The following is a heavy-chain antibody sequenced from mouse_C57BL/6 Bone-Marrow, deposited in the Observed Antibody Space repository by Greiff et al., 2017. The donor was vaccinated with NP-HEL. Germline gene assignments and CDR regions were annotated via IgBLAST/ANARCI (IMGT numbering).Heavy chain of an antibody. CDR1: GYTFTDYY. CDR2: INPNNGGT. J-gene: IGHJ2*01. CDR3: ASQNWDGGGY. Sequence: EVKLQQSGPELVKPGASVKISCKASGYTFTDYYMNWVKQSHGKSLEWIGDINPNNGGTSYNQKFKGKATLTVDKSSSTAYMELRSLTSEDSAVYYCASQNWDGGGYWGQGTTLTVSS. D-gene: IGHD4-1*01. V-gene: IGHV1-26*01.